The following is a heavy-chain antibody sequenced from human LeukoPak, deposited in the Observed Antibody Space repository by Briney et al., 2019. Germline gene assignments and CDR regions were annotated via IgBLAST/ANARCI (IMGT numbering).Heavy chain of an antibody. CDR1: GGTFSSYA. J-gene: IGHJ4*02. V-gene: IGHV1-69*13. D-gene: IGHD6-13*01. Sequence: ASVKVSCTASGGTFSSYAISWVRQAPGQGLEWMGGIIPIFGTANYAQKFQGRVTITADESTSTAYMELSSLRSEDTAVYYCAREVGPYIAAAGNYFDYWGQGTLVTVSS. CDR3: AREVGPYIAAAGNYFDY. CDR2: IIPIFGTA.